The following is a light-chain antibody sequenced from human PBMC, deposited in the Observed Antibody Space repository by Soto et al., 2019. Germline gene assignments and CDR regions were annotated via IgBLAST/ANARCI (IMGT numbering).Light chain of an antibody. V-gene: IGKV3-20*01. CDR1: QSVINNY. J-gene: IGKJ1*01. Sequence: EIVLTQSPGTLSLSPGGRATLSCRASQSVINNYLAWYQQKPGQAPRLLIYGASNRATGIPDRFSGSGSGTDFTLTISRLEPEDFAVYYCQQYGSSGTFGQGTKVDIK. CDR3: QQYGSSGT. CDR2: GAS.